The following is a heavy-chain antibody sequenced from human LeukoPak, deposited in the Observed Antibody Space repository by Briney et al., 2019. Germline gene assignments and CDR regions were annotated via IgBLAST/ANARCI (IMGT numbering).Heavy chain of an antibody. CDR3: AREGLTYYYDSSGYNRGAFDI. CDR2: ISSSGSTI. Sequence: PGGSLRLSCAASGFTFSNAWMSWIRQAPGKGLEWVSYISSSGSTIYYADSVKGRFTISRDNAKNSLYLQMNSLRAEDTAVYYCAREGLTYYYDSSGYNRGAFDIWGQGTMVTVSS. V-gene: IGHV3-11*04. D-gene: IGHD3-22*01. CDR1: GFTFSNAW. J-gene: IGHJ3*02.